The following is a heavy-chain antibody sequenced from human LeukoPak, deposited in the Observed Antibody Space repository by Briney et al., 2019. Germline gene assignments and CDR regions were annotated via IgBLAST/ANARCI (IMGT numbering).Heavy chain of an antibody. J-gene: IGHJ4*02. CDR2: VDHSGGT. Sequence: SETLSLTCTVSGYSISSGYYWGWIRQPPGKGLEWIGSVDHSGGTYYNPSLRSRVSISVDTSKNQFSLKLSSVTAADTAVYSCAGFTFFRGVITFDYWGQGTLVTVSS. V-gene: IGHV4-38-2*02. CDR1: GYSISSGYY. CDR3: AGFTFFRGVITFDY. D-gene: IGHD3-10*01.